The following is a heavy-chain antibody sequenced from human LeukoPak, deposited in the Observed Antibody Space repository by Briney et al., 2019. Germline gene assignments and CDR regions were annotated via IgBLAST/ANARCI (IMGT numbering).Heavy chain of an antibody. Sequence: GGSLRLSCAASGFTFSSYGMHWVRQAPGKGLEWVAFIRYDGSNKYYADSVKGRFTISRDNSKNTLYLQMNSLRAEDTAVYYCAKGPSFYSSGWLKGGYWGQGTLVTVSS. CDR1: GFTFSSYG. V-gene: IGHV3-30*02. CDR3: AKGPSFYSSGWLKGGY. CDR2: IRYDGSNK. D-gene: IGHD6-19*01. J-gene: IGHJ4*02.